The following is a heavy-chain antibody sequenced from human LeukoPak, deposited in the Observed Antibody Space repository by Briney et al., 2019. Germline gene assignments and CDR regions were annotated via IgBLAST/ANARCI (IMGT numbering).Heavy chain of an antibody. CDR1: GFTFSDYY. Sequence: GGTLRLSCAASGFTFSDYYMSWIRQAPGKGLEWISYITSGTYTNYADSVKGRFTISRDNAKNSMYLQMNSLRAEDTAVYYCARISGSYVFDYWGQGTLVTVSS. D-gene: IGHD1-26*01. J-gene: IGHJ4*02. CDR3: ARISGSYVFDY. CDR2: ITSGTYT. V-gene: IGHV3-11*03.